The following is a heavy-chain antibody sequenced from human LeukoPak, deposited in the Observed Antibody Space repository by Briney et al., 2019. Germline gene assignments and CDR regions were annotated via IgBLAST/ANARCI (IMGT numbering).Heavy chain of an antibody. CDR1: GGSISSGGYS. Sequence: PSETLSLTCAVSGGSISSGGYSWSWIRQPPGKGLEWIGYIYHSGSTYYNPSLKSRVTISVDRSKNQFSLKLSSVTAADTAVYYCARGGVTTAPKSGGDAFDIWGQGTMVTVSS. D-gene: IGHD4-17*01. J-gene: IGHJ3*02. V-gene: IGHV4-30-2*01. CDR3: ARGGVTTAPKSGGDAFDI. CDR2: IYHSGST.